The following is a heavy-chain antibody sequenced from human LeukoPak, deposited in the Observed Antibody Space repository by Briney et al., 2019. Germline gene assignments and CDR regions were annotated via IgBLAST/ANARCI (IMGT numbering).Heavy chain of an antibody. CDR2: IYHSGST. CDR1: GGSISSGGYS. D-gene: IGHD3-10*01. CDR3: ARDTLTPGQFGESTIYYYYGMGV. J-gene: IGHJ6*02. Sequence: SETLSLTCAVSGGSISSGGYSWSWIRQPPGKGLEWIGYIYHSGSTYYNPSLKSRVTISVDRSKNQFSLKLSSVTAADTAVYYCARDTLTPGQFGESTIYYYYGMGVWGQGTTVTVSS. V-gene: IGHV4-30-2*01.